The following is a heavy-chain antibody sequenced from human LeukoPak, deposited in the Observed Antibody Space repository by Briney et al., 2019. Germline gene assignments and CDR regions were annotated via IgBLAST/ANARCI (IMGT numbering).Heavy chain of an antibody. V-gene: IGHV4-38-2*02. CDR2: IYQSGNT. Sequence: SETLSLTCTVSGYSIRSGYYWGWIRQPPGKGLEWIGSIYQSGNTYYNPSLKSRLTISVDTSKNQLSLKLTSVTAADTAVYYCARDVVAWNHVFDIWGQGTLVTVSS. D-gene: IGHD2-15*01. CDR3: ARDVVAWNHVFDI. J-gene: IGHJ4*02. CDR1: GYSIRSGYY.